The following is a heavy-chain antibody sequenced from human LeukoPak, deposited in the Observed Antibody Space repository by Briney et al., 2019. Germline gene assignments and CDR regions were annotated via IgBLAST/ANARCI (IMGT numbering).Heavy chain of an antibody. CDR3: ARSLDLGLQLDY. J-gene: IGHJ4*02. CDR1: GFTFSSYA. CDR2: ISYDGSNK. V-gene: IGHV3-30*04. Sequence: GGSLRLSCAASGFTFSSYAMHWVRQAPGKGLEWVAVISYDGSNKYYADSVKGRFTISRDNSKNTLYLQMNSLRAEDTAVYYCARSLDLGLQLDYWGQGTLVTVSS. D-gene: IGHD4-11*01.